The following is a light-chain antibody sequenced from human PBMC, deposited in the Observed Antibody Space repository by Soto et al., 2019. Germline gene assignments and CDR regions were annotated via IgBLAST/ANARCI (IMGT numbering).Light chain of an antibody. J-gene: IGKJ2*01. CDR3: QQYGNSPPYT. CDR1: QSVSSGY. CDR2: GAS. V-gene: IGKV3-20*01. Sequence: EIVLTQSPGTLSLSPGERATLSCRASQSVSSGYLAWYQQKPGQAPRLPIYGASITATGIPDRFSGSGSGTDFTLTISRLEPEDFAVYYCQQYGNSPPYTFGQGTKLEIK.